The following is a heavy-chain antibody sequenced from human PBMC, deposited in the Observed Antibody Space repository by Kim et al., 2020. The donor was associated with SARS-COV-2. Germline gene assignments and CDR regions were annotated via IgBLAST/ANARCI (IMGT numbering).Heavy chain of an antibody. V-gene: IGHV3-74*01. Sequence: GGSLRLSCAASGFTFSSFWMHWVRQAPGKGLVWVSRINSDGSSTSYADSVKGRFTISRDNAKNTLYLQMNSLRAEDTAVYYCARAPLHIVVVPAAMEYYYYGMDVWGQGTTVTVSS. D-gene: IGHD2-2*01. CDR3: ARAPLHIVVVPAAMEYYYYGMDV. CDR2: INSDGSST. J-gene: IGHJ6*02. CDR1: GFTFSSFW.